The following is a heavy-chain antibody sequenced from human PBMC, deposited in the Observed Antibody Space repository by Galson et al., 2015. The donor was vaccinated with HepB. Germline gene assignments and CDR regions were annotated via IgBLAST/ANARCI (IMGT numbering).Heavy chain of an antibody. Sequence: SVKVSCKASGYTFTSYGISWVRQAPGQGLEWMGWISAYNGNTNYAQKLQGRVTMTTDTSTSTAYMELRSLRSDDTAVYYCASSYYDSSGYQTEIPFDYWGQGTLVTVSS. D-gene: IGHD3-22*01. CDR3: ASSYYDSSGYQTEIPFDY. CDR2: ISAYNGNT. J-gene: IGHJ4*02. CDR1: GYTFTSYG. V-gene: IGHV1-18*04.